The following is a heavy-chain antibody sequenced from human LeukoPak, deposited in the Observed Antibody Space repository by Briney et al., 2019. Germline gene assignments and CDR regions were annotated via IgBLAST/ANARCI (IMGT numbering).Heavy chain of an antibody. V-gene: IGHV3-74*01. J-gene: IGHJ4*02. D-gene: IGHD2-15*01. CDR2: IKADGSTT. CDR3: ARERGDYCSGGSCYSGYFDY. CDR1: GFTFSNYK. Sequence: GGSLRLSCAASGFTFSNYKIHWVRQAPGKGLVWVSHIKADGSTTSYADSVKGRFTISRDNSKNTLYLQMNSLRAEDTTVYYCARERGDYCSGGSCYSGYFDYWGQGTLVTVSS.